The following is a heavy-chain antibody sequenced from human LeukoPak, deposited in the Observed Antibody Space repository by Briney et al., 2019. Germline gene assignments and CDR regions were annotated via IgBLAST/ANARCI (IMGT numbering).Heavy chain of an antibody. CDR1: GFTFSSYA. CDR2: ISSNGGST. Sequence: VGSLRLSCSASGFTFSSYAMDWVRQAPGKGLEYVSTISSNGGSTYYADSVKGRFTISRDDSKNTLYLRMSSLRAEDTAVYYCVKEGDYGYYFDYWGQGTLVTVSS. J-gene: IGHJ4*02. CDR3: VKEGDYGYYFDY. V-gene: IGHV3-64D*06. D-gene: IGHD3-16*01.